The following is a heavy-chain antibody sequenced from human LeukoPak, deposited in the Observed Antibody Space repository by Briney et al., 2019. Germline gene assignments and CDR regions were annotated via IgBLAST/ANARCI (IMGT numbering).Heavy chain of an antibody. CDR1: GFSVINAW. V-gene: IGHV3-15*05. CDR2: IKSRADGGTT. CDR3: LIFPGR. Sequence: GGSLRLSCAASGFSVINAWMSWVRQAPGQGLEWVGRIKSRADGGTTGYAAPVEGRFSISRDDSENTLYLQMNSLQIDDTALYYCLIFPGRWGQGTLVTVSS. D-gene: IGHD3-3*01. J-gene: IGHJ4*02.